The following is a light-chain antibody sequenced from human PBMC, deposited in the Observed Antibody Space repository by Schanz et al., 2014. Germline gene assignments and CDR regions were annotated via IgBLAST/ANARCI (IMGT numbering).Light chain of an antibody. CDR1: QSVTSTY. Sequence: EIVMTQSPATLSVSPGERASLSCRASQSVTSTYLAWYQQKPGQAPRLLIYGASSRATGIPDRFSGSGSGTDFTLTISRLEPEDFAVYYCQQYGSLPGTFGQGTKVEIK. V-gene: IGKV3-20*01. CDR3: QQYGSLPGT. CDR2: GAS. J-gene: IGKJ1*01.